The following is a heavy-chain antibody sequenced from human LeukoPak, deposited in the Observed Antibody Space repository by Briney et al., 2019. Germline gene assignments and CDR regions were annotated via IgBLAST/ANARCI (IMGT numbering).Heavy chain of an antibody. CDR3: ARSRNNHFDD. D-gene: IGHD1-14*01. V-gene: IGHV1-2*02. CDR2: INPDSGVT. CDR1: GYTFTVYY. Sequence: ASVRVSFKSSGYTFTVYYMHWVRQAPGQGLEWMGWINPDSGVTHYAHSFQGRVTMTRDTSISTAYMELSSLRSDDTAVYYCARSRNNHFDDWGQGTLVTVAS. J-gene: IGHJ4*02.